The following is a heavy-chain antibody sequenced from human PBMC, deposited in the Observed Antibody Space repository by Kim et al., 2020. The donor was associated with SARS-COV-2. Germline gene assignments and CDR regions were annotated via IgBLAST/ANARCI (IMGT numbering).Heavy chain of an antibody. D-gene: IGHD3-9*01. J-gene: IGHJ5*02. Sequence: KSQVTISLDTSKNQFSLKLSSVTAADTAVYYCARGLRYFDWLRTSNWFDPWGQGTLVTVSS. CDR3: ARGLRYFDWLRTSNWFDP. V-gene: IGHV4-34*01.